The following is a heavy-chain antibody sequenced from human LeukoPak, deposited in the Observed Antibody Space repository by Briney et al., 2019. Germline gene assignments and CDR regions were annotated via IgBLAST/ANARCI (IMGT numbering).Heavy chain of an antibody. V-gene: IGHV1-46*01. Sequence: ASVKVSCKASGYTFTSYHMHWVRQAPGQGLEWMGIINPSGGSTNYAQKFQGRVTMTSDTSTSTVYMELSSLRSEDTAVYYCARDRRNYFYYMDVWGKGTTVTISS. CDR1: GYTFTSYH. CDR2: INPSGGST. J-gene: IGHJ6*03. CDR3: ARDRRNYFYYMDV.